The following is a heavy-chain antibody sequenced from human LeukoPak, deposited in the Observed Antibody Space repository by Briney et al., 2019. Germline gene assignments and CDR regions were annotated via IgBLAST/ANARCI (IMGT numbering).Heavy chain of an antibody. J-gene: IGHJ4*02. Sequence: GGSLRLSCAASGFTFSSYWMSWVRQAPGKGLGWVANIKQDESQKLYVDSVKGRFTISRDNAKNSLYLQMNSLRAEDAAVYYCARDREWGYFDYWGQGTLVTVSS. V-gene: IGHV3-7*04. CDR2: IKQDESQK. D-gene: IGHD3-3*01. CDR3: ARDREWGYFDY. CDR1: GFTFSSYW.